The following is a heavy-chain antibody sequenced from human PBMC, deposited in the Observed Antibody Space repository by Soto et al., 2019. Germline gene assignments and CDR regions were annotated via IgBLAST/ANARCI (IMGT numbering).Heavy chain of an antibody. V-gene: IGHV4-34*01. CDR1: GGSFSGYY. Sequence: SETLSLTCAGYGGSFSGYYWSWICQPPGKGLEWIGEINHSGSTNYNPSLKSRVTISVDTSKNQFSLKLSSVTAADTAVYYCARVGLAYCGGDCYSSKYYFDYWGQGTLVTVSS. CDR2: INHSGST. CDR3: ARVGLAYCGGDCYSSKYYFDY. J-gene: IGHJ4*02. D-gene: IGHD2-21*02.